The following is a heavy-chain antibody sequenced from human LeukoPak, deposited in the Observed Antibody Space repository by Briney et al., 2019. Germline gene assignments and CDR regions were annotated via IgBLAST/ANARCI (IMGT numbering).Heavy chain of an antibody. D-gene: IGHD3-10*02. CDR2: ISSSGSTI. V-gene: IGHV3-48*03. J-gene: IGHJ6*04. CDR3: AELGITMIGGV. CDR1: WFPFRIYE. Sequence: GALRLSLAGSWFPFRIYEMNWVRPAPGKGLEWVSYISSSGSTIYYADSVKGRFTISRDNAKNSLYLQMNSLRAEDTAVYYCAELGITMIGGVWGKGTTVTISS.